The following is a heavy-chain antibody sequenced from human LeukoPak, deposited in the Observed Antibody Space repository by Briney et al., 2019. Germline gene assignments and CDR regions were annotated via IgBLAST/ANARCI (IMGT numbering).Heavy chain of an antibody. J-gene: IGHJ4*02. CDR2: IYYSGST. CDR3: AKRPDRSYYDRTGYYYFDY. Sequence: NASETLSLTCTVSGGSISSGGYYWSWIRQHPGKGLEWIGYIYYSGSTYYNPSLKSRVTISVDTSKNQFSLKLSSVTAADTAVYYCAKRPDRSYYDRTGYYYFDYWGQGTLVTVSS. CDR1: GGSISSGGYY. D-gene: IGHD3-22*01. V-gene: IGHV4-31*03.